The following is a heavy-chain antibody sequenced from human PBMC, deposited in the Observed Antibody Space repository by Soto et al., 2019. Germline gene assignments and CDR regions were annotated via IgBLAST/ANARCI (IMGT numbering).Heavy chain of an antibody. D-gene: IGHD2-15*01. CDR1: CYTFTSYG. V-gene: IGHV1-18*01. J-gene: IGHJ4*02. CDR2: ISAYNGQR. Sequence: GASLKVQCQCSCYTFTSYGFNGVRQAPGQGLEWMGWISAYNGQRNYAQKFQDRVTMTIETSTRTAYMELRSLRSDDTAVYYCTRATYIVVEPDAIYNFDKWGQGTQVTVSS. CDR3: TRATYIVVEPDAIYNFDK.